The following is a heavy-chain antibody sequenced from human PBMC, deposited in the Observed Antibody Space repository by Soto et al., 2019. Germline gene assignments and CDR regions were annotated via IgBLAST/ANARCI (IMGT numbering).Heavy chain of an antibody. D-gene: IGHD3-22*01. CDR1: GGSISSGDYY. Sequence: SETLSLTCTVSGGSISSGDYYWSWIRQPPGKGLEWIGYIYYSGSTYYNPSLKSRVTISVDTSKNQFSLKLSSVTAADTAVYYCARGGGGITMIVVVIGAFDIWGQGXMVTV. J-gene: IGHJ3*02. CDR2: IYYSGST. CDR3: ARGGGGITMIVVVIGAFDI. V-gene: IGHV4-30-4*01.